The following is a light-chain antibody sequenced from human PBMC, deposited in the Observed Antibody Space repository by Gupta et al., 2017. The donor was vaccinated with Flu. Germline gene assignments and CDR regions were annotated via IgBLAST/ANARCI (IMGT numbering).Light chain of an antibody. CDR2: EAS. CDR3: QEYYKYFST. CDR1: QGIESY. Sequence: GDRVTITCRASQGIESYLAWYRQRPGEPPRLLIYEASILESGVPSRFSGTGSGTEFSLTISSLQPDDSASYYCQEYYKYFSTFGQGTKLEIK. J-gene: IGKJ2*01. V-gene: IGKV1-5*03.